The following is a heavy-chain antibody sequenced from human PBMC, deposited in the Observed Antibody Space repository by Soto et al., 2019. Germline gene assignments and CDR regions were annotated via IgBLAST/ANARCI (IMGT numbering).Heavy chain of an antibody. CDR2: ISYDGSNK. Sequence: PGGSLRLSCAASGFTFSSYGMHWVRQAPGKGLEWVAVISYDGSNKYYADSVKGRFTISRDNSKNTLYLQMNSLRAEDTAVYYCAKEDFIAAAPSPRLFDPWGQGTLVTV. CDR3: AKEDFIAAAPSPRLFDP. J-gene: IGHJ5*02. V-gene: IGHV3-30*18. D-gene: IGHD6-13*01. CDR1: GFTFSSYG.